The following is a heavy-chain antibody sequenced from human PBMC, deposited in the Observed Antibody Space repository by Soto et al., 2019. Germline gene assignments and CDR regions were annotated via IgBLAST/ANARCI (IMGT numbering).Heavy chain of an antibody. J-gene: IGHJ4*02. CDR2: IYHSGST. D-gene: IGHD6-13*01. CDR1: GXSISSGYY. Sequence: XTLSLTCAVSGXSISSGYYWGWILQPPVKWLEWIGSIYHSGSTYYNPSLKSRVTISADTSKNHFSLKLSSVTAADTAVYYCARGGSIAAAGSNYFDYWGQGTLVTVSS. V-gene: IGHV4-38-2*01. CDR3: ARGGSIAAAGSNYFDY.